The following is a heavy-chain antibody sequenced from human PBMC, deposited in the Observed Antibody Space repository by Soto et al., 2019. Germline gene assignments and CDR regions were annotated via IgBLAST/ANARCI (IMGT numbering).Heavy chain of an antibody. D-gene: IGHD3-3*01. J-gene: IGHJ6*03. V-gene: IGHV3-66*01. Sequence: EVQLVESGGGLVQPGGSLRLSCAASGFTVSSNYMSWVRQAPGKGLEWVSVIYSGGSTYYADSVKGRFTISRNNSKNTMYIQMNSLRAKDTAVYYCASSRYYDFWSGYFAPYKYYMDVWGKGPTVSVSS. CDR1: GFTVSSNY. CDR2: IYSGGST. CDR3: ASSRYYDFWSGYFAPYKYYMDV.